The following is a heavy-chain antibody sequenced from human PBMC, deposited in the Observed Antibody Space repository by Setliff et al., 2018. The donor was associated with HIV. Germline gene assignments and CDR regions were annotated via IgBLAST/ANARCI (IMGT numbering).Heavy chain of an antibody. CDR2: ISGSGGST. V-gene: IGHV3-23*01. J-gene: IGHJ5*02. CDR3: AKDRRGITGTKSCAWFDP. D-gene: IGHD1-7*01. CDR1: RFTFSNYA. Sequence: PGGSLRLSCAASRFTFSNYAMTWVRQAPGKGLEWVSVISGSGGSTYYADSVKGRFTISRDNSKNTLYLQMNRLRADDTAVYYCAKDRRGITGTKSCAWFDPWGQGTLVTVSS.